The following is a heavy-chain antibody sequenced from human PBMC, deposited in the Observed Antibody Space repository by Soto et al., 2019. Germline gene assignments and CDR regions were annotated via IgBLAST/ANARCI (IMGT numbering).Heavy chain of an antibody. CDR2: TRNKANNYTT. Sequence: EVQLVESGGGLVQPGGSLRLSCAASGFTFSDHYMDWVRQAPGKGLEWVGRTRNKANNYTTEYAASVKGRFTISRDDSKNSLYLQMNSLKTEDTAVYYCARVGYYDSSGYYLVDYWGQGTLVTVSS. J-gene: IGHJ4*02. CDR1: GFTFSDHY. D-gene: IGHD3-22*01. CDR3: ARVGYYDSSGYYLVDY. V-gene: IGHV3-72*01.